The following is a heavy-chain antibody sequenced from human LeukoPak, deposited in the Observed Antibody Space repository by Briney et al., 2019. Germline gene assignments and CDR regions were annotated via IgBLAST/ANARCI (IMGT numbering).Heavy chain of an antibody. CDR2: IRYDESNR. CDR3: ARDAGLGGGPYFDY. Sequence: GGSLRLSCAASGFRFSSHGMHWARQAPGKGLEWVAFIRYDESNRYYGDSVRGRFTISRDNSKNTLYLQMNSLRAEDTAVYYCARDAGLGGGPYFDYWGQGTLVTVSS. D-gene: IGHD1-26*01. J-gene: IGHJ4*02. CDR1: GFRFSSHG. V-gene: IGHV3-30*02.